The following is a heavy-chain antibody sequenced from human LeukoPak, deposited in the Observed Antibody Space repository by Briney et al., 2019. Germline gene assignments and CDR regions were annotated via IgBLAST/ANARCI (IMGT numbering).Heavy chain of an antibody. V-gene: IGHV3-23*01. D-gene: IGHD5-12*01. Sequence: PGGSLRLSCAASGFTLSSYVMTWVRQAPGKGLEWVSSISGSGGSAWHADSVKGRFTISRDNSKNSLYLQMNTLRAEDTAAYYCAKDSSGYDLVISQFDYWGQGTLVTVSS. CDR1: GFTLSSYV. CDR2: ISGSGGSA. CDR3: AKDSSGYDLVISQFDY. J-gene: IGHJ4*02.